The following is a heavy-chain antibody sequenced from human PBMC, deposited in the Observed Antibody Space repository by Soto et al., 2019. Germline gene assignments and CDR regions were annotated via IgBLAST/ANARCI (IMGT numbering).Heavy chain of an antibody. CDR2: IKSKTDGGTT. V-gene: IGHV3-15*01. Sequence: GGSLRLSCAASVFTFSNAWMSWVRQAPGKGLEWVGRIKSKTDGGTTDYAAPVKGRFTISRDDSKNTLYLQMNSLKTEDTAVYYCTTAIVVPAAIGMDVWGQGTTVTVSS. J-gene: IGHJ6*02. CDR1: VFTFSNAW. CDR3: TTAIVVPAAIGMDV. D-gene: IGHD2-2*01.